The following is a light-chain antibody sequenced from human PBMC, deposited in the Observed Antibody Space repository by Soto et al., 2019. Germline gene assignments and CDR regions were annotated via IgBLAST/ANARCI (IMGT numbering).Light chain of an antibody. CDR1: SSNIGAGYD. J-gene: IGLJ1*01. V-gene: IGLV1-40*01. CDR2: GNS. CDR3: GSWDSITSAYV. Sequence: QSVLTQPPSVSGAPGQRVTISCTGSSSNIGAGYDVHWYQQLPGTAPKLLIYGNSNRPSGVPDRFYGSKSGTSASLAITGLQAEDEADYYCGSWDSITSAYVFGSGTK.